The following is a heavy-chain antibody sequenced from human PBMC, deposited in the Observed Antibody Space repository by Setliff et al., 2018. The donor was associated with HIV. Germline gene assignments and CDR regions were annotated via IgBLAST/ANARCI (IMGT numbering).Heavy chain of an antibody. CDR3: AKTREINNFWSGIDY. CDR2: IKSNTDGGTT. Sequence: GGSLRLSCAASGFSFRNAWMSWVRQAPGKGLEWVGRIKSNTDGGTTDYAAPVKGRFTISRDDSENTLYLQMNSLRAEDTAVYYCAKTREINNFWSGIDYWGQGTLVTVSS. V-gene: IGHV3-15*01. J-gene: IGHJ4*02. D-gene: IGHD3-3*01. CDR1: GFSFRNAW.